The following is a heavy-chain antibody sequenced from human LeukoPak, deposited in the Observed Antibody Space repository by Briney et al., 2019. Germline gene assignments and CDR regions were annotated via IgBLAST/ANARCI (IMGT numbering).Heavy chain of an antibody. CDR1: GFTFSNAW. Sequence: GGSLRLSCAVSGFTFSNAWMSWVRQAPGKGLEWVSAISGSGGSTYYADSVKGRFTISRDNSKNTLYLQMNSLRAEDTAVYYCAKHPKEYQLLLDYWGQGTLVTVSS. J-gene: IGHJ4*02. CDR3: AKHPKEYQLLLDY. D-gene: IGHD2-2*01. V-gene: IGHV3-23*01. CDR2: ISGSGGST.